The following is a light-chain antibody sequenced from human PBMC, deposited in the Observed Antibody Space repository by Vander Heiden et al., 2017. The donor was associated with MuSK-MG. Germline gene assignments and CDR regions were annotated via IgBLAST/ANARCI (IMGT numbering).Light chain of an antibody. Sequence: SYELTQPPSVSVFPGQTASITCSGDKLGDKYTCWYQQKPGQSPVLIVYQDSKRPSGIPERFSGSNTGNTTTMAVNGTEAMDEADYYCQTWDSSVVFGGGTKLTVL. J-gene: IGLJ2*01. CDR3: QTWDSSVV. V-gene: IGLV3-1*01. CDR1: KLGDKY. CDR2: QDS.